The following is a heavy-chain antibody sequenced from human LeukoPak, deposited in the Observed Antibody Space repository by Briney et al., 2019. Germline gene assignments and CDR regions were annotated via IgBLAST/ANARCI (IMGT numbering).Heavy chain of an antibody. J-gene: IGHJ5*02. CDR1: GFTFSSYS. CDR2: ISSSSSYI. Sequence: GGSLRLSCAASGFTFSSYSMNWVRQAPGKGLEWVSSISSSSSYIYYADSVKGRFTISRDNSKNTLYLQMNSLRAEDTAVYYCARDQTYYDFWSGDYNNWFDPWGQGTLVTVSS. V-gene: IGHV3-21*04. CDR3: ARDQTYYDFWSGDYNNWFDP. D-gene: IGHD3-3*01.